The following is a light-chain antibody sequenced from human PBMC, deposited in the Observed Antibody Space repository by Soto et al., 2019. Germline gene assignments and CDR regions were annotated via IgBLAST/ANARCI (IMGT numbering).Light chain of an antibody. V-gene: IGKV1-5*03. Sequence: DIQMTQSPSTLSASVGDRVTITCRASQSISSWLAWYQQKPGKAPKLLIYKASSLESGVPSRFSGSGSGTEVTLTICSLQPDDLAHYYCQPYNSFGQGNKLEIK. J-gene: IGKJ2*01. CDR2: KAS. CDR3: QPYNS. CDR1: QSISSW.